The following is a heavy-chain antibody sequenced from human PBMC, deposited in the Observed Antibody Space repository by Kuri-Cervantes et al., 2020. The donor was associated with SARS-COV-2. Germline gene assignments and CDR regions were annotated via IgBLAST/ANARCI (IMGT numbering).Heavy chain of an antibody. D-gene: IGHD3-22*01. CDR1: GFTFSSYS. V-gene: IGHV3-7*01. CDR2: IKQDGSEK. J-gene: IGHJ3*02. Sequence: GGSLRLSCAASGFTFSSYSMNWVRQAPRKGLEWVANIKQDGSEKYYVDSVKGRFTISRDNAKNSLYLQMNSLRAEDTAVYYCARSLTYYYDSSGYYLVWGDAFDIWGQGTMVTVSS. CDR3: ARSLTYYYDSSGYYLVWGDAFDI.